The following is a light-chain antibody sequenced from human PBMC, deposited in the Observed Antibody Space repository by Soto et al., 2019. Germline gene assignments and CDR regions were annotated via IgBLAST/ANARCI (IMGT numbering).Light chain of an antibody. CDR3: QQTYTTRALT. V-gene: IGKV1-39*01. J-gene: IGKJ4*01. CDR2: AAS. Sequence: DIQMTQSPSALSASVGDRVTITCRASQDINSYLNWYQKKSGKAPKLLIYAASSLQSGVPSRFSGSESGTDFTLTITSLQPDDAAVYYCQQTYTTRALTFGGGTKVEI. CDR1: QDINSY.